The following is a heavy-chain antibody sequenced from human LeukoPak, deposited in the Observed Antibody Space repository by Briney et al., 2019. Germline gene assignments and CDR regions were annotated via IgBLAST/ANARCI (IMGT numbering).Heavy chain of an antibody. D-gene: IGHD3-9*01. V-gene: IGHV1-2*02. Sequence: ASVKVSCKASGYTLTGYYMHWVRQAPGQGLEWMGWINPNSGGTNYAQKFQGRVTMTRDTSISTAYMELSSLRSEDTAVYYCARQGRYFDWLLSHYYYYMDVRGKGTTVTVSS. CDR3: ARQGRYFDWLLSHYYYYMDV. CDR1: GYTLTGYY. CDR2: INPNSGGT. J-gene: IGHJ6*03.